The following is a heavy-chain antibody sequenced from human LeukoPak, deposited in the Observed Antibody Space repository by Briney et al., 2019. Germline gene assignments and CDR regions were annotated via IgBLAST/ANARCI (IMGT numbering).Heavy chain of an antibody. V-gene: IGHV7-4-1*01. J-gene: IGHJ1*01. CDR2: IHPSTGNP. Sequence: ASVKVSCKASGYTFTNYAMNWVRQAPGQGLEWMGWIHPSTGNPTYAQGFTGRFVFSLDTSVSTTYLQIRSLKAEDSAVYYCARDYTLTVGTTSYFQHWGQGTRVTVSS. CDR3: ARDYTLTVGTTSYFQH. CDR1: GYTFTNYA. D-gene: IGHD1-7*01.